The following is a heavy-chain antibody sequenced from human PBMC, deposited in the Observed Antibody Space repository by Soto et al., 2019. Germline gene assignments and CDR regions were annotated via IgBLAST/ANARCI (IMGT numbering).Heavy chain of an antibody. V-gene: IGHV4-31*03. J-gene: IGHJ3*02. CDR2: IYYSGST. D-gene: IGHD2-15*01. CDR1: GGSISSGGYY. CDR3: AREVGYCSGGSCLNDAFDI. Sequence: QVQLQESGPGLVKPSQTLSLTCTVSGGSISSGGYYWSWIRQHPGKGLEWIGYIYYSGSTYYNPYLKSRVTIAVDTSKNQFSLKLGSVTAADTAVYYCAREVGYCSGGSCLNDAFDIWGKGTIVTVSS.